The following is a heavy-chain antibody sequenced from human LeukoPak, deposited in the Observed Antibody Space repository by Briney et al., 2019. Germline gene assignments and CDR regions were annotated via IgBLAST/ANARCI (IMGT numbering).Heavy chain of an antibody. J-gene: IGHJ6*03. CDR1: GGSISSYY. Sequence: SETLSLTCTVSGGSISSYYWSWIRQPPGKGLEWIGYIYYSGSTNYNPALKSRVTIAVDTSKNQCSLKLSSVTAADTAVYYCAREDYYMDVWGKGTTVTVSS. CDR2: IYYSGST. V-gene: IGHV4-59*01. CDR3: AREDYYMDV.